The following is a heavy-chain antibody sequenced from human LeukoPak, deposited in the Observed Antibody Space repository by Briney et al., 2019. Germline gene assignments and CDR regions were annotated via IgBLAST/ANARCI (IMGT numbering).Heavy chain of an antibody. J-gene: IGHJ6*02. Sequence: PSETLSLTCTVAGGSISNYYWSWIRQPPGKGLEWIGYISYIGSTNYNPSLRSRVAISEDTSRNQFSLRLNSVTAADTAVYYCARHIPVIWSSGYYYGMDVWGQGTTVTVSS. CDR1: GGSISNYY. CDR2: ISYIGST. V-gene: IGHV4-59*08. CDR3: ARHIPVIWSSGYYYGMDV. D-gene: IGHD3-3*01.